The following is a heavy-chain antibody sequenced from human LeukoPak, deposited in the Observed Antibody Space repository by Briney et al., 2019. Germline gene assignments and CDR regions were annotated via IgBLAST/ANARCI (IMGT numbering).Heavy chain of an antibody. V-gene: IGHV3-30*04. J-gene: IGHJ5*02. Sequence: GGSLRLPCAASGFTFSSYAMHWVRQAPGKGLEWVAVISYDGSNKYYADSVKGRFTISRDNAKNSLYLQMYSLRAEDTAVYYCVRDHSGWSLDPWGQGTLVTVSS. CDR2: ISYDGSNK. CDR3: VRDHSGWSLDP. D-gene: IGHD6-19*01. CDR1: GFTFSSYA.